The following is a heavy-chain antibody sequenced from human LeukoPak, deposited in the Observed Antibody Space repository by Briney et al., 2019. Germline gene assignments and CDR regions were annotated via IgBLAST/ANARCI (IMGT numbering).Heavy chain of an antibody. V-gene: IGHV4-59*08. D-gene: IGHD6-19*01. CDR1: GGSISSYY. CDR2: IYYSGST. CDR3: ARLVAGTGEYYFDY. Sequence: SETLSLTCTVSGGSISSYYWSWIRQPPGKGLEWIGYIYYSGSTNYNPSLKSRVTISVDTSKKQFSLKLSSVTAADTAVYYCARLVAGTGEYYFDYWGQGALVTVSS. J-gene: IGHJ4*02.